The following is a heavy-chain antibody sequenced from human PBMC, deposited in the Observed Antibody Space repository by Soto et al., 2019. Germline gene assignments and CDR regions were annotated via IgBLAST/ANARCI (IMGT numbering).Heavy chain of an antibody. D-gene: IGHD3-10*01. CDR3: ARDMVPFRSPYGMDV. CDR2: ISSSYI. V-gene: IGHV3-21*06. J-gene: IGHJ6*02. Sequence: EVQLVESGGGLVKPGGSLRLSCAASGFTFSTYWMHWVRQAPGKGLVWVSSISSSYIYYADSVKGRFTISRDNAKNLLYLQMNSLRAEDTAVYYCARDMVPFRSPYGMDVWGQGTTVTVSS. CDR1: GFTFSTYW.